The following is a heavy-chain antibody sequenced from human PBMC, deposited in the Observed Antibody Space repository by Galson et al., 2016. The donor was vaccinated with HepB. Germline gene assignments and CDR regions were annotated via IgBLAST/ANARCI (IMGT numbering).Heavy chain of an antibody. CDR3: AGFVDYDEAVY. J-gene: IGHJ4*02. D-gene: IGHD4-17*01. CDR2: INPNRGTT. Sequence: SVKVSCKASGNIFTGYYIHWVRQAPGQGLEWMGWINPNRGTTNYAQKFQGRVTMTSDMSISTAYMELNGVRFDDTAVYYCAGFVDYDEAVYWGQGTLVTVSS. CDR1: GNIFTGYY. V-gene: IGHV1-2*02.